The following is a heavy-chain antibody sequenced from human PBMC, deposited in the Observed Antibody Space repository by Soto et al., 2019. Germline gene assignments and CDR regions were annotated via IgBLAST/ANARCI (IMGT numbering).Heavy chain of an antibody. CDR3: AHHTITPATNWFDP. CDR1: GFSLTTSGVG. V-gene: IGHV2-5*01. Sequence: GSGPTLVNPTQTLTLTCTFSGFSLTTSGVGVGLIRQPPGKALEWLALIYWNDDKRYSPSLRGRLTITKDTSKNQVVLAMTNMDPVDTATYYCAHHTITPATNWFDPWGLGTLVTVYS. D-gene: IGHD2-2*01. J-gene: IGHJ5*02. CDR2: IYWNDDK.